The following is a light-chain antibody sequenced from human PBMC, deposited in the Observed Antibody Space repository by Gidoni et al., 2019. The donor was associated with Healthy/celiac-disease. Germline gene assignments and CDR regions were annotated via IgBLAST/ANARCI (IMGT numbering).Light chain of an antibody. Sequence: DIQMTKSTSYLSASVGDRVTITCRASQSISSYLNWYQQKPGKAPKLLIYAASSLHSGVPSRFSGSGSGTDFTLTISSLQPEDFATYYCQQSYSTPLTFGGGTKVEIK. V-gene: IGKV1-39*01. CDR1: QSISSY. CDR2: AAS. CDR3: QQSYSTPLT. J-gene: IGKJ4*01.